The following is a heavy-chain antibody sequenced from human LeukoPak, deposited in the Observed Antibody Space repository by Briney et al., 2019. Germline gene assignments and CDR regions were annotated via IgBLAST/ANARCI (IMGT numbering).Heavy chain of an antibody. V-gene: IGHV3-23*01. J-gene: IGHJ3*02. CDR2: ISGSGGST. CDR1: GFTFSSYA. CDR3: AKGGGSGIINAFDI. D-gene: IGHD3-10*01. Sequence: GGSLRLSCSASGFTFSSYAMSWVRQAPGKGLEWVSAISGSGGSTYYADSVKGRFTISRDNSKDTLYLQMNSLRAEDTAVYYCAKGGGSGIINAFDIWGQGTMVTVSS.